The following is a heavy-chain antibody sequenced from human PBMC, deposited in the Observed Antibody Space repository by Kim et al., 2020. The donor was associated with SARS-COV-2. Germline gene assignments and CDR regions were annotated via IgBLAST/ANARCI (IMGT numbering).Heavy chain of an antibody. D-gene: IGHD4-4*01. CDR3: AVGLYYSTFDY. CDR2: IIGSGTTI. J-gene: IGHJ4*02. Sequence: GGSLRLSCAASGFTFSSYEMNWVRQAPGKGLEWVSFIIGSGTTIYYADSVRGLFTTSGDNDKTPLDLQMNSLSAEDTAYYCSAVGLYYSTFDYLCWGTL. V-gene: IGHV3-48*03. CDR1: GFTFSSYE.